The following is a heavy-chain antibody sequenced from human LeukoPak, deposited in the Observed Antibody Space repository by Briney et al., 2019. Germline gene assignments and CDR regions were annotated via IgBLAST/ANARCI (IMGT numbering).Heavy chain of an antibody. J-gene: IGHJ4*02. D-gene: IGHD3-10*01. CDR2: ISYDGSNE. Sequence: GRSLRLSCAASGFTFSSYVMHWVRQAPGKGLEWVAIISYDGSNEYYADSVKGRFTISRDNSKNTLYLQMNSLRAEDTAVYYCANYPWFGELSRRGFDYWGQGTLVTVSS. CDR3: ANYPWFGELSRRGFDY. V-gene: IGHV3-30*04. CDR1: GFTFSSYV.